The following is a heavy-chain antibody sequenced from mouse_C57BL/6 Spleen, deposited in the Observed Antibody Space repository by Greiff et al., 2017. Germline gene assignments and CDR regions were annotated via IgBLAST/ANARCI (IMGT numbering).Heavy chain of an antibody. Sequence: QVQLQQPGTELVKPGASVKLSCKASGYTFTSYWMHWVKQRPGQGLEWIGNINPSNGGTNYNEKFKSKATLTVDKSSSTAYMQLSGLTSEDSAVYYGARTVYIDLAWFAYWGQGTLVTVSA. CDR3: ARTVYIDLAWFAY. CDR1: GYTFTSYW. J-gene: IGHJ3*01. V-gene: IGHV1-53*01. D-gene: IGHD1-3*01. CDR2: INPSNGGT.